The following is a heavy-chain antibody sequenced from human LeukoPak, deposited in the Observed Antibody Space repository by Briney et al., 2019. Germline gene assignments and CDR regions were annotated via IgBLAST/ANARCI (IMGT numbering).Heavy chain of an antibody. Sequence: GASVKVSCKASGYTFTGYYMHWMRQAPGQGLEWMGWIYPNSGDTRYAQKFQGRVTMTGDTSITTAYMELSRLTSDDTAVYYCAKEGGTSGSGRKCFDYWGPGTLVTVSS. D-gene: IGHD3-10*01. CDR2: IYPNSGDT. CDR3: AKEGGTSGSGRKCFDY. CDR1: GYTFTGYY. J-gene: IGHJ4*02. V-gene: IGHV1-2*02.